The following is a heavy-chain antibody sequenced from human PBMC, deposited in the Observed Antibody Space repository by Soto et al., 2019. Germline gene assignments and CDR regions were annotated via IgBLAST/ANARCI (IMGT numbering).Heavy chain of an antibody. CDR3: ARDPANLALSVAYFDS. J-gene: IGHJ4*02. D-gene: IGHD2-15*01. CDR1: GSSITNSFY. CDR2: ISHTGRT. V-gene: IGHV4-38-2*02. Sequence: ETLSLTCRVSGSSITNSFYWGWIRQSPEKGLEWIGSISHTGRTSYNPSLKSRVSISVDTSKNQFSLTLTSVTAADTAVYYCARDPANLALSVAYFDSWGQGTLVTVSS.